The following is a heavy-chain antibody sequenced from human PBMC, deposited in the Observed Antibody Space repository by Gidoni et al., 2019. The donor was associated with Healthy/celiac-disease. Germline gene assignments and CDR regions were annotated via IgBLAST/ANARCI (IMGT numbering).Heavy chain of an antibody. V-gene: IGHV5-51*01. CDR2: IYPGGSDT. D-gene: IGHD2-15*01. CDR1: GSSFTSYW. J-gene: IGHJ4*02. Sequence: EVQLVQSGAAVKKPGESLKISCKCSGSSFTSYWVGWVRPMPGKGLVWTGIIYPGGSDTNDSPSFQGQVTISADKTISTAYLQWSSLNASDTAMYYCAGHYWRGGSCYSFDYWGQGTLVTVSS. CDR3: AGHYWRGGSCYSFDY.